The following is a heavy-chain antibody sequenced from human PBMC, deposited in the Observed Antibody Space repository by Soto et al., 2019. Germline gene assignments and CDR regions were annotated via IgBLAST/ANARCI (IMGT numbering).Heavy chain of an antibody. Sequence: FRTSWIDWVRQAPGGGLVWVSRVNPDGRTINYAASVKGRFTISRDNAQNTLYLQMNILRVEDTAVYCCATAGNYLSDFWRMGSLVTVSS. CDR1: FRTSW. V-gene: IGHV3-74*01. CDR3: ATAGNYLSDF. J-gene: IGHJ4*02. CDR2: VNPDGRTI. D-gene: IGHD1-1*01.